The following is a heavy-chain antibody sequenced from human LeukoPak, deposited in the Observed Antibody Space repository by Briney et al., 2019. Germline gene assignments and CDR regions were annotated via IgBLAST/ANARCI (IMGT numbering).Heavy chain of an antibody. Sequence: SETLSLTCAVSGGSISGYYWSWIRQPAGKGLEWMGRISGSGSTDYDPSLKSRVTMSVDMSKNQFSLKLNSVTAADTAVYYCARGGRSSTPGYWGQGTLVTVSS. J-gene: IGHJ4*02. V-gene: IGHV4-4*07. CDR2: ISGSGST. CDR1: GGSISGYY. CDR3: ARGGRSSTPGY. D-gene: IGHD2-15*01.